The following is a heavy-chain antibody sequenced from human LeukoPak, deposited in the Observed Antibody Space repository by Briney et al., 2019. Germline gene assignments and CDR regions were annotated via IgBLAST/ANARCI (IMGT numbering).Heavy chain of an antibody. V-gene: IGHV1-46*01. J-gene: IGHJ5*02. CDR2: INPSGGST. CDR1: GYTFTSYY. Sequence: ASVKVSCKVSGYTFTSYYMHWVRQAPGQGLEWMGIINPSGGSTSYAQKFQGRVTMTRDTSTSTVYMELSSLRSEDTAVYYCARERVVVAATPRTGLDPWGQGTLVTVSS. CDR3: ARERVVVAATPRTGLDP. D-gene: IGHD2-15*01.